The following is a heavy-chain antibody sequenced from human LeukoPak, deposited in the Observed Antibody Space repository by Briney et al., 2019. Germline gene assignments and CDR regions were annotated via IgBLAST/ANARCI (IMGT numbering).Heavy chain of an antibody. D-gene: IGHD6-19*01. V-gene: IGHV3-23*01. Sequence: GGSLRLPCAASGFTFSSYAMSWVRQAPGKGLEWVSAISGSGGSTYYADSVKGRFTISRDNSKNTLYLQMNSLRAEDTAVYYCAKDLRASYSSGWYYFDYWGQGTLVTVSS. J-gene: IGHJ4*02. CDR3: AKDLRASYSSGWYYFDY. CDR1: GFTFSSYA. CDR2: ISGSGGST.